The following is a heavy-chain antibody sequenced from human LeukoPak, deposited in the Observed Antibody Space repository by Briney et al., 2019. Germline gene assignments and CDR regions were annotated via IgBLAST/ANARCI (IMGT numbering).Heavy chain of an antibody. V-gene: IGHV1-18*01. CDR2: ISPYNCNT. J-gene: IGHJ3*02. D-gene: IGHD2-15*01. CDR3: ARQSYFDGRGDDAFDI. Sequence: XQXLXXXGXISPYNCNTKFAQKFQGRVTVTTETSTSTAYMELRSLRSDDTAVYYCARQSYFDGRGDDAFDIWGQGTMVTVSS.